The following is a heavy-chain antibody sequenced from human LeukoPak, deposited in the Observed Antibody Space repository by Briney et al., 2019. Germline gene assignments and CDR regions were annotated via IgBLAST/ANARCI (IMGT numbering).Heavy chain of an antibody. D-gene: IGHD4-17*01. V-gene: IGHV1-2*02. Sequence: ASVKVSCKASGYTFTVYYIHWMRQVPGQTLEWMGWINPNTGVTDYAQKFQGRVTMTSDTSITTAYMELNRLRSDDTAVYYCARIDYGPDYWGQGTLVTVSS. J-gene: IGHJ4*02. CDR1: GYTFTVYY. CDR2: INPNTGVT. CDR3: ARIDYGPDY.